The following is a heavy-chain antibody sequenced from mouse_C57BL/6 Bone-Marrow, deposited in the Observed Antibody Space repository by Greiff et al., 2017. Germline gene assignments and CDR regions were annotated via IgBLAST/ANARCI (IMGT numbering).Heavy chain of an antibody. J-gene: IGHJ3*01. CDR3: AREGSYGSTAY. Sequence: VKLQESGPELVKPGASVKISCKASGYSFTSYYIHWVKQRPGQGLEWIGWIYPGSGNTKYNEKFKGKATLTADTSSSTAYMQLSSLTSEDSAVYYCAREGSYGSTAYWGQGTLVTVSA. CDR1: GYSFTSYY. CDR2: IYPGSGNT. D-gene: IGHD1-1*01. V-gene: IGHV1-66*01.